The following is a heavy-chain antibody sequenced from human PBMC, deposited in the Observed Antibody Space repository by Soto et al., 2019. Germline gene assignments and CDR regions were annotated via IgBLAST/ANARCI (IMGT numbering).Heavy chain of an antibody. D-gene: IGHD2-2*02. Sequence: ASVKVSCKASGYTFTSYGISWVRQAPGQGLEWMGWISAYNGNTNYAQKLQGRVTMTTDTSTSTAYMELRSLRSDDTAVYYCARMGSNVYQLLYRDNWFDPWGQGTLVTVSS. CDR3: ARMGSNVYQLLYRDNWFDP. J-gene: IGHJ5*02. CDR2: ISAYNGNT. V-gene: IGHV1-18*01. CDR1: GYTFTSYG.